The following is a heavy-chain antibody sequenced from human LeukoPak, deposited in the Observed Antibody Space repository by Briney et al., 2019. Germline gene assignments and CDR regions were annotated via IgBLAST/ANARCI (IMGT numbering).Heavy chain of an antibody. CDR3: ARTTSFTASGYDY. D-gene: IGHD6-25*01. Sequence: APVRVSCKASGYTFTNYHINWVRQATGQGLEWMGWMNPNNADRGYAQKFQGRVTITRDTSISTSYMVLRSLRSDDTAVYFCARTTSFTASGYDYWGQGTLV. CDR1: GYTFTNYH. CDR2: MNPNNADR. V-gene: IGHV1-8*03. J-gene: IGHJ4*02.